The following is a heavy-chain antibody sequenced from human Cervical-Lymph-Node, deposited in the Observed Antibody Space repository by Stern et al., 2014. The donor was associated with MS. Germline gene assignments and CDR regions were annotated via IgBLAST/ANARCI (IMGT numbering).Heavy chain of an antibody. D-gene: IGHD1-26*01. CDR3: ARGHWELLGNNYFDS. Sequence: QVLLQESGPGLVKPSQTLSLTCTVSGASISSGTSYWSWIRQPAGGGLEWIGRLHARGATYYNPSLKSRVTISGDTSTNQFSLNLNSVTAADTAVYYCARGHWELLGNNYFDSWGQGTLVTVSS. CDR1: GASISSGTSY. J-gene: IGHJ4*02. V-gene: IGHV4-61*02. CDR2: LHARGAT.